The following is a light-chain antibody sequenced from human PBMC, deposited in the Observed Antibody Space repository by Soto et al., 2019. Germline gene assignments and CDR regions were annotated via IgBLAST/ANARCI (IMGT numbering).Light chain of an antibody. CDR2: GAS. CDR1: QSVSSSY. J-gene: IGKJ5*01. CDR3: QQYGSSPPIT. Sequence: EIVLTQSPGTLSLSPAARDPLSWRARQSVSSSYLAWYQQNPGQAPRLLIYGASSRATGIPDRFSGSGSGTDFTLTISRLEPEDFAVYYCQQYGSSPPITFGQGTRLEIK. V-gene: IGKV3-20*01.